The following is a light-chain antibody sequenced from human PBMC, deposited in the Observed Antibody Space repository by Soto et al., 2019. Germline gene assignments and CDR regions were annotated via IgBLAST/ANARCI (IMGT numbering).Light chain of an antibody. CDR2: EAS. CDR3: QQANSFPLT. Sequence: DIQMTQSPSSVSASVGDRVTITCRASQGVNTWLAWYQKKPGKAPELLIYEASNLHSGVPSRFSGSGSGTDFTLTISSLQPEDFAIYYCQQANSFPLTFGGGTKVEVQ. V-gene: IGKV1-12*01. J-gene: IGKJ4*01. CDR1: QGVNTW.